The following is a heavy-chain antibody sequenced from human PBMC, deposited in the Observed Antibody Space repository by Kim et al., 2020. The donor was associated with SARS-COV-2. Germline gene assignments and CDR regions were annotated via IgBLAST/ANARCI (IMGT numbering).Heavy chain of an antibody. CDR3: AREGDYYIRAFLQAPNAFDI. D-gene: IGHD3-10*02. J-gene: IGHJ3*02. V-gene: IGHV3-7*01. CDR1: GFTFSSYW. Sequence: GGSLRLSCAASGFTFSSYWMSWVRQAPGKGLEWVANIKQDGSEKYYVDSVKGRFTISRDNAKNSLYLQMNSLRAEDTAVYYCAREGDYYIRAFLQAPNAFDIWGQGTMVTVSS. CDR2: IKQDGSEK.